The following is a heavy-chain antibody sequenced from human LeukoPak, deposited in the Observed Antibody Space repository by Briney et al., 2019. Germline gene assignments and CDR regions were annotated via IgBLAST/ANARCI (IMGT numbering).Heavy chain of an antibody. CDR2: IYHSGST. CDR3: ARRKWEVSPNWYFDL. V-gene: IGHV4-4*02. CDR1: GGSISSSNW. J-gene: IGHJ2*01. Sequence: SGTLSLTCAVSGGSISSSNWWSWVRQPPGKGLEWIGEIYHSGSTNYNPSLKSRVTISVDNSKNQFSLKLSSVTAADTAVYYCARRKWEVSPNWYFDLWGRGTLVTVSS. D-gene: IGHD1-26*01.